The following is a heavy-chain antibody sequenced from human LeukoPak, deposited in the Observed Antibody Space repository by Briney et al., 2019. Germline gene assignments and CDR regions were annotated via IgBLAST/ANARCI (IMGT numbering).Heavy chain of an antibody. V-gene: IGHV4-4*07. CDR3: SSGDYFDY. CDR2: IYFSGNT. J-gene: IGHJ4*02. Sequence: PSETLSLTCTVSGASITSYYWSWIRQPAGKGLEWIGRIYFSGNTNYNPSLKSRVTMSVDTSKNRFSLRLSSVTAADTAVYYCSSGDYFDYWGQGTLVTVSS. CDR1: GASITSYY. D-gene: IGHD3-10*01.